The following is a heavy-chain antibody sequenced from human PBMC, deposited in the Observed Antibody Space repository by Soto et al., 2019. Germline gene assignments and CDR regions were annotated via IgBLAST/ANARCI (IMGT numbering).Heavy chain of an antibody. CDR3: VRDGTKTLRDWFDP. D-gene: IGHD1-1*01. CDR2: IYATGTT. Sequence: ETLSLTCTVSGASISGFYWSWIRKSAGKGLEWIGRIYATGTTDYNPSLKSRVMMSVDTSKKQFSLKLRSVTAADTAVYYCVRDGTKTLRDWFDPWGQGMSVTVSS. V-gene: IGHV4-4*07. J-gene: IGHJ5*02. CDR1: GASISGFY.